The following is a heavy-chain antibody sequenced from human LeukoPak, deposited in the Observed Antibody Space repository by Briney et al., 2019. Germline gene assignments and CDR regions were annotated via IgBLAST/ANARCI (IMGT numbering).Heavy chain of an antibody. J-gene: IGHJ4*02. V-gene: IGHV1-3*01. Sequence: ASVKVSCKASGGTFSSYAISWVRQVPGQRLEWMGWINAGHGNTKYSQNFQGRVTITRDTSASTAYMELSSLRSEDTAVYYCARGAGFAEPLPEYWGQGTLLTVSS. CDR2: INAGHGNT. CDR1: GGTFSSYA. CDR3: ARGAGFAEPLPEY. D-gene: IGHD1-14*01.